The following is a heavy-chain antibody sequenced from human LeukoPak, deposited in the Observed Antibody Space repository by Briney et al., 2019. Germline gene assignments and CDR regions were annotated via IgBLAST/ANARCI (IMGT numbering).Heavy chain of an antibody. CDR3: ARIDGGHHLSPFDY. CDR1: GGSISSSSYY. Sequence: SETLSLTCTVSGGSISSSSYYWGWIRQPPGKGLQWIGGIYYSGSTYYNPSLGSRVTISVDTSKNQFSLKLSSVTAADTAIYYCARIDGGHHLSPFDYWGQGTLVTVSS. D-gene: IGHD4-23*01. CDR2: IYYSGST. J-gene: IGHJ4*02. V-gene: IGHV4-39*01.